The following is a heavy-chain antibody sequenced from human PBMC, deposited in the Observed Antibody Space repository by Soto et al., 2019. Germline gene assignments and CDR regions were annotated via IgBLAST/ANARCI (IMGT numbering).Heavy chain of an antibody. Sequence: GGSLRLSCAASGFTFSSYWMHWVRQAPGKGLVWVSRINSDGSSTYYADSVKGRFTISRDNARNTLYLQINFLRAEDTAVYYCASSAFDPWGQGTLVTVSS. CDR3: ASSAFDP. V-gene: IGHV3-74*01. CDR1: GFTFSSYW. CDR2: INSDGSST. D-gene: IGHD3-10*01. J-gene: IGHJ5*02.